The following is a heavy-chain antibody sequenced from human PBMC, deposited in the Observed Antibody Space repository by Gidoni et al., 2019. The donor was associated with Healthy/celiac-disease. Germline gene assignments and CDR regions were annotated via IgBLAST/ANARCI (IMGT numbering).Heavy chain of an antibody. J-gene: IGHJ4*02. CDR1: GYTFTSYG. CDR3: ARLYDTSGYDEDGFDY. CDR2: ISAYNGNT. V-gene: IGHV1-18*01. Sequence: GQSGAEVKKPGASVKVSCKAYGYTFTSYGISWVRQAPGQGLEWMGLISAYNGNTNYAQKLQGRVTMTTDTSTSTAYMELRSLRSDDTAVYYCARLYDTSGYDEDGFDYWGQGTLVTVSS. D-gene: IGHD3-22*01.